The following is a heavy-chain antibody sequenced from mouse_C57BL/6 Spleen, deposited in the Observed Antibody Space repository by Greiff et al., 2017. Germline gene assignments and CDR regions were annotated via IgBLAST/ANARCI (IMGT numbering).Heavy chain of an antibody. CDR2: IWSGGST. D-gene: IGHD1-1*01. CDR3: AVTTVVATDYAMDY. Sequence: QVQLQQSGPGLVQPSQSLSITCTVSGFSLTSYGVHWVRQPPGKGLEWLGVIWSGGSTDYNAAFISRLSISKDNSKSQVFFKMNSLQADDTAIYYCAVTTVVATDYAMDYWGQGTSVTVSS. J-gene: IGHJ4*01. V-gene: IGHV2-4*01. CDR1: GFSLTSYG.